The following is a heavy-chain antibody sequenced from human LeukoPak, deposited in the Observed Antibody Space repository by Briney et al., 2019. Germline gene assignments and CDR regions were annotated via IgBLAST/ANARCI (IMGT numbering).Heavy chain of an antibody. Sequence: PSETLSLTCTVSGGSISSYYWSWIRQPPGKGLEWIGYIYYSGSTCYNPSLKSRVTISVDTSKNQFSLKLSSVTAADTAVYYCARAPINYGSGSYYKKSPPYFDYWGQGTLVTVSS. V-gene: IGHV4-59*12. CDR3: ARAPINYGSGSYYKKSPPYFDY. CDR2: IYYSGST. J-gene: IGHJ4*02. D-gene: IGHD3-10*01. CDR1: GGSISSYY.